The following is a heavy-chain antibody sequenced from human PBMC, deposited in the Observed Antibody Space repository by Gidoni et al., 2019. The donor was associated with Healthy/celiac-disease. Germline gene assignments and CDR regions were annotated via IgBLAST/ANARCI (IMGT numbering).Heavy chain of an antibody. Sequence: QVQLVQSGAEVKKPGSSVTVSCKASGGTFSSYAISWVRQAPGQGLEWMGRIIPILGIANYAQKFQGRVTITADKSTSTAYMELSSLRSEDTAVYYCARDGGSTPGNYYYYGMDVWGQGTTVTVSS. V-gene: IGHV1-69*04. CDR1: GGTFSSYA. CDR2: IIPILGIA. J-gene: IGHJ6*02. D-gene: IGHD2-15*01. CDR3: ARDGGSTPGNYYYYGMDV.